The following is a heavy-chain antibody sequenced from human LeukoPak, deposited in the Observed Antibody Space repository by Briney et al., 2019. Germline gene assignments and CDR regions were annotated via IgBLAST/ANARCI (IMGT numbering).Heavy chain of an antibody. CDR1: GGSISNYY. J-gene: IGHJ4*02. V-gene: IGHV4-59*12. CDR3: ARARPYYYGSGSYYDY. Sequence: SETLSLTCTVSGGSISNYYWSWIRQPPGKGLEWIGYIYYSGSTNYNPSLKSRVTISVDRSKNQFSLKLSSVTAADTAVYYCARARPYYYGSGSYYDYWGQGTLVTVSS. D-gene: IGHD3-10*01. CDR2: IYYSGST.